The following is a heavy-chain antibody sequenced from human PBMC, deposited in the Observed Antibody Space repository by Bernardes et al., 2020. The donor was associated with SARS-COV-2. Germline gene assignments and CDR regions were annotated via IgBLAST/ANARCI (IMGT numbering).Heavy chain of an antibody. CDR3: VKGHYYNSGSYEY. Sequence: GSLRLSCSASGFIFRSYAMHWVRQAPGKGLEYVSAISSNGSTYYADSVKGRFTISRDNSKNTLYLQMSSLRAEDTSEYYCVKGHYYNSGSYEYWGQGTLVTVSS. CDR2: ISSNGST. CDR1: GFIFRSYA. J-gene: IGHJ4*02. D-gene: IGHD3-10*01. V-gene: IGHV3-64D*06.